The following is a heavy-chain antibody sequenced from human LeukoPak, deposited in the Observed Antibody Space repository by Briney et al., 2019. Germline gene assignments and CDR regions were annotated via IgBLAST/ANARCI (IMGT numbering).Heavy chain of an antibody. V-gene: IGHV3-74*01. Sequence: GGSVRLSCAASGFTISNHWMHWVRQAPGKGLVWVSRINSDGRQTSYADSVKGRFTIPRDNAKNTLYLQMNSLRPDDTAVYYCAREVEVVPATMGAYYYYYMDVWGKGTTVTVSS. CDR1: GFTISNHW. J-gene: IGHJ6*03. CDR2: INSDGRQT. CDR3: AREVEVVPATMGAYYYYYMDV. D-gene: IGHD2-2*01.